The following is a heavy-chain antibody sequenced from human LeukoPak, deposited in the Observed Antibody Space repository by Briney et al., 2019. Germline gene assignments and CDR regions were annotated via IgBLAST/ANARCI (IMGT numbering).Heavy chain of an antibody. Sequence: SETLSPTCTVSGGSISSYYWSWIRQPPGKGLEWIGYIYYSGSTNYNPSLKSRVTISVDTSKNQFSLKLSSVTAADTAVYYCARDLSTRAAAAGVGAFDIWGQGTMVTVSS. CDR2: IYYSGST. CDR1: GGSISSYY. D-gene: IGHD6-13*01. J-gene: IGHJ3*02. CDR3: ARDLSTRAAAAGVGAFDI. V-gene: IGHV4-59*01.